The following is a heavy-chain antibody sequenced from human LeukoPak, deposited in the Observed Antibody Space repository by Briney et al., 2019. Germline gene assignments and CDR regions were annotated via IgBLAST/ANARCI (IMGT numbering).Heavy chain of an antibody. D-gene: IGHD2-2*02. Sequence: PSGTLSPTSTLSGGSISSGDYYWSGIRQPPGKGLEWIGYIYYSGSTYYNPPPKSRVTISVDTSKNQFSLKLCSVTPAHTAVYYCARTAIRERKYCSSTSCYTGRYYFAYWGQGNLVTVSS. CDR1: GGSISSGDYY. J-gene: IGHJ4*02. V-gene: IGHV4-30-4*08. CDR2: IYYSGST. CDR3: ARTAIRERKYCSSTSCYTGRYYFAY.